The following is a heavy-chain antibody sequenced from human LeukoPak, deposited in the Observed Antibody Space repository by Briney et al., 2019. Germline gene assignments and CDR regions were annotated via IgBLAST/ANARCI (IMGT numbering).Heavy chain of an antibody. CDR1: GYTLTELS. CDR2: ISAYNGNT. D-gene: IGHD3-10*01. J-gene: IGHJ5*02. V-gene: IGHV1-18*01. CDR3: ARAGFGELGNWFDP. Sequence: ASVKVSCKVSGYTLTELSMHWVRQAPRKGLEWMGWISAYNGNTNYAQKLQGRVTMTTDTSTSTAYMEPRSLRSDDTAVYYCARAGFGELGNWFDPWGQGTLVTVSS.